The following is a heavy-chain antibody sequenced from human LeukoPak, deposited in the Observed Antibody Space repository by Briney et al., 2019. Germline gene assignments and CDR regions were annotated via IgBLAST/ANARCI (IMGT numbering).Heavy chain of an antibody. J-gene: IGHJ3*02. CDR3: AKDLDRRWPRAFDI. V-gene: IGHV3-11*04. Sequence: GGSLRLSCAASGFTFSDYYMSWIRQAPGKGLEWVSYISSSGSTIYYADSVKGRFTISRDNAKNSLYLQMNSLRAEDTAVYYCAKDLDRRWPRAFDIWGQGTMVTVSS. D-gene: IGHD4-23*01. CDR2: ISSSGSTI. CDR1: GFTFSDYY.